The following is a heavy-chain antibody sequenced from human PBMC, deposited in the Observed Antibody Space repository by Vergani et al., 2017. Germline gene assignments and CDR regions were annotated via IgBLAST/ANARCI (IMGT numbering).Heavy chain of an antibody. J-gene: IGHJ4*02. V-gene: IGHV3-7*01. Sequence: EVQLVESGGTLVQPGGSLRLSCVASGFTFSNSWMSWVRQAPGKGLEWVANIKKDGITKHYVDTVKGRFTVSRDNAKMSLFLQMRSLRFDDTAVYYCANEGSANRIRGWLDHWGQGALVTVSS. CDR2: IKKDGITK. D-gene: IGHD3-10*01. CDR1: GFTFSNSW. CDR3: ANEGSANRIRGWLDH.